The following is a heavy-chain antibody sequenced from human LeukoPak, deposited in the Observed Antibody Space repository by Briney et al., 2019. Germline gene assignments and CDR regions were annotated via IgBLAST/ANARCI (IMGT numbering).Heavy chain of an antibody. CDR3: ARDRWSSGWLGALDY. V-gene: IGHV3-33*08. Sequence: GGSLRLSCAASGFTFSSYSMNWVRQAPGKGLEWVAVIWYDGSNKYYADSVKGRFTISRDNSKNTLYLQMNSLRAEDTAVYYCARDRWSSGWLGALDYWGQGTLVTVSS. D-gene: IGHD6-19*01. CDR2: IWYDGSNK. CDR1: GFTFSSYS. J-gene: IGHJ4*02.